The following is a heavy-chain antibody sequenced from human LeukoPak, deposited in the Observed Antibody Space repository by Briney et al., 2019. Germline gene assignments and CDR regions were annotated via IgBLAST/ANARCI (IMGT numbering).Heavy chain of an antibody. J-gene: IGHJ3*01. CDR3: ARDVQYDSAGYYYVGAFDV. CDR2: ISGNGDIT. D-gene: IGHD3-22*01. Sequence: GGSLRLSCAASRFTFNTYAVNWVRQAPGKGLEWVSAISGNGDITYYADSVRGRFTISRDNSKNTLYLQMNSLRAEDTAVYYCARDVQYDSAGYYYVGAFDVWGQGTMVTASS. V-gene: IGHV3-23*01. CDR1: RFTFNTYA.